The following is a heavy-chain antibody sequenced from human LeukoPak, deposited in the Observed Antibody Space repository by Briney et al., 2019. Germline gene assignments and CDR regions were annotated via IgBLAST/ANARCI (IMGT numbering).Heavy chain of an antibody. D-gene: IGHD6-6*01. CDR2: IYYSGST. Sequence: SETLSLTCTVSGGSISSSSYYWGWIRQPPGKGLEWIGSIYYSGSTYYNPSLKSRVTISVDTSKNQFSLKLSSVTAADTAVYYCARDWGSSIYYMYVWGKGTTVTVSS. CDR1: GGSISSSSYY. V-gene: IGHV4-39*07. J-gene: IGHJ6*03. CDR3: ARDWGSSIYYMYV.